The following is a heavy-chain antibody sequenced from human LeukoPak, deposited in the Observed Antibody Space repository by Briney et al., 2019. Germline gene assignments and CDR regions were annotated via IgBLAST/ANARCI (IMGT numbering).Heavy chain of an antibody. CDR1: GFTFSRYN. D-gene: IGHD6-19*01. Sequence: GGSLRLSCAASGFTFSRYNLNWVRQAPGKGLEWVSSITSSSTYIYYADSVKGRFAISRDNAKNSLYLQMNSLRAEDTAVYYCARDRSSGWHSEFDYCGQGTLGTVSS. CDR2: ITSSSTYI. CDR3: ARDRSSGWHSEFDY. V-gene: IGHV3-21*01. J-gene: IGHJ4*02.